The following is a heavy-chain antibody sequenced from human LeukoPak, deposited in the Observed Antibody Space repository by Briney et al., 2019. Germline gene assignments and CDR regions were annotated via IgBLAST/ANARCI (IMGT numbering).Heavy chain of an antibody. CDR2: IYSGGST. Sequence: PGGSLRLSCAASGFTVSSNYMSLVRQAPGKGLEWVSVIYSGGSTYYADSVKGRFTISRDNSKNTLYLQMNSLRAEDTAVYYCARDHSSGYKGGYYYGMDVWGQGTTVTVSS. CDR3: ARDHSSGYKGGYYYGMDV. D-gene: IGHD3-22*01. J-gene: IGHJ6*02. V-gene: IGHV3-66*01. CDR1: GFTVSSNY.